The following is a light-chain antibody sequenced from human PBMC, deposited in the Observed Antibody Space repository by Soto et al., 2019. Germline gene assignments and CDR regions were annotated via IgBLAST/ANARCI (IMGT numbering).Light chain of an antibody. CDR1: QSVSSY. CDR2: DAS. V-gene: IGKV3-11*01. CDR3: QQRSNWRYT. J-gene: IGKJ2*01. Sequence: EIVLTQSPATLSLSPGERATLSCRASQSVSSYLAWYQQKPGQAPRLLISDASNRATGIASRFSGSGSGTDFTLTISNFEPEDSAVYYCQQRSNWRYTFGQGTKLEIK.